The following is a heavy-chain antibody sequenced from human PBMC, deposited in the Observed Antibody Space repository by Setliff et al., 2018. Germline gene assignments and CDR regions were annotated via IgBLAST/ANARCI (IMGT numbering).Heavy chain of an antibody. V-gene: IGHV3-48*04. CDR2: ISSSSSTI. Sequence: TGGSLRLSCAASGFTFSSYSINWVRQAPGKGLEWVSYISSSSSTIYYADSVKGRFTISRDNAKNSLYLRMNSLRAEDTAVYYCARVAGRGRYWYFDLWGRGTLVTSPQ. J-gene: IGHJ2*01. CDR1: GFTFSSYS. CDR3: ARVAGRGRYWYFDL.